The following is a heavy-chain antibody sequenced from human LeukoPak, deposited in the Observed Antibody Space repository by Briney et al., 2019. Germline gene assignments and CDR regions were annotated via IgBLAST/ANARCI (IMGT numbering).Heavy chain of an antibody. CDR3: ARDHLRDSSGWPGDY. V-gene: IGHV1-69*01. J-gene: IGHJ4*02. CDR1: GGTFSSYA. D-gene: IGHD6-19*01. CDR2: IIPIFGTA. Sequence: PLASVKVSCKASGGTFSSYAISWVRQAPGQGLEWMGGIIPIFGTANYAQKFQGRVTITADESTSTAYMELSSLRSEDTAVYYCARDHLRDSSGWPGDYWGQGTLVTVSS.